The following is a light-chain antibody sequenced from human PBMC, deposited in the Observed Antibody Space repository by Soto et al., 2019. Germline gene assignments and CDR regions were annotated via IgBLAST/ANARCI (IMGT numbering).Light chain of an antibody. CDR1: NIGSKS. CDR3: QVWDSSTDHVV. CDR2: DDG. Sequence: SYELTQPPSVSVAPGQTARITCGGNNIGSKSVHWYQQKPGQAPVLVVYDDGDRPSGIPERFSGSNSGNTATLTIRRVEAGDEADYYCQVWDSSTDHVVFGGGPKVTVL. J-gene: IGLJ2*01. V-gene: IGLV3-21*02.